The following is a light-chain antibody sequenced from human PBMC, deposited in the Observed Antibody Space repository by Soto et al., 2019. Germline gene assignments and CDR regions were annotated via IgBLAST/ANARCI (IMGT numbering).Light chain of an antibody. V-gene: IGKV3-20*01. CDR2: GAS. Sequence: EIVLTQSPGTLSLSPGERATLSCRASQSVSSSYLAWYQQKPGQAPRLLIYGASSRATGIPDRFSGSGSGTDFPLTTSRLEPDDFAVYYCQQYGSSQVTFGGGTKVEIK. CDR3: QQYGSSQVT. CDR1: QSVSSSY. J-gene: IGKJ4*01.